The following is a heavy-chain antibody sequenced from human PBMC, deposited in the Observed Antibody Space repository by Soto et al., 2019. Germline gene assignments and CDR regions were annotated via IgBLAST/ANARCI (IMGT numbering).Heavy chain of an antibody. CDR1: GGTFSSYA. CDR3: ASLYGSGSYGDYYGMDV. D-gene: IGHD3-10*01. CDR2: IIPIFGTA. Sequence: QVQLVQSGAEVKKPGSSVKVSCKASGGTFSSYAISWVRQAPGQGLEWMGGIIPIFGTANYAQKFQGRVTITADESTSTAYMELSSLRSEDTAVYYCASLYGSGSYGDYYGMDVWGQGTTVTVS. J-gene: IGHJ6*02. V-gene: IGHV1-69*01.